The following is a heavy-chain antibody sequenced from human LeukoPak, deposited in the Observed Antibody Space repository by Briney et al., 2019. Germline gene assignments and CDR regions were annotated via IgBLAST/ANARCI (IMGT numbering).Heavy chain of an antibody. V-gene: IGHV4-39*01. J-gene: IGHJ4*02. D-gene: IGHD2-8*01. CDR1: GGSISSSSYY. CDR2: IYYSGST. Sequence: SETLSLTCTVSGGSISSSSYYWGWIRQPPGKGLEWSGSIYYSGSTYYNPSLKSRVTISVDTSKNQFSLKLSSATAADTAVYYCARHNGDWGQGTLVTVSS. CDR3: ARHNGD.